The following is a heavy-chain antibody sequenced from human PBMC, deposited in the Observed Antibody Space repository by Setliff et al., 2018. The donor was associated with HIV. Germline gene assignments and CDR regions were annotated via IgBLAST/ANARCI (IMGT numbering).Heavy chain of an antibody. V-gene: IGHV3-74*01. J-gene: IGHJ5*01. CDR1: GSTFSSYW. CDR3: ARGGANPSWFDS. Sequence: QAGGSLRLSCAASGSTFSSYWMHWVRQAPGKGLVWVFGMNTDGSSTRYADSVKGRFTISRDNAKNMLYLQMDSLRAEDTAVYYCARGGANPSWFDSWGQGTLVTVSS. CDR2: MNTDGSST. D-gene: IGHD3-16*01.